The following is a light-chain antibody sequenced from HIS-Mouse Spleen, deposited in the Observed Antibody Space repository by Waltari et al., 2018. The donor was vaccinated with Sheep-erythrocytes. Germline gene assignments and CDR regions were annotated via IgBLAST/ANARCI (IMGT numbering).Light chain of an antibody. CDR2: EGS. Sequence: QSALTQPASVSGSPGQSITISCPGTSRDDGRYHLVSWYQQHPGKAPKLMIYEGSKRPSGVSNRFSGSKSGNTASLTISGLQAEDEADYYCCSYAGSSTPWVFGGGTKLTVL. V-gene: IGLV2-23*01. J-gene: IGLJ3*02. CDR3: CSYAGSSTPWV. CDR1: SRDDGRYHL.